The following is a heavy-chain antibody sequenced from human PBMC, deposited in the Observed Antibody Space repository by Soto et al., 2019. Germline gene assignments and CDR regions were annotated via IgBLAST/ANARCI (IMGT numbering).Heavy chain of an antibody. CDR3: AGGLRLGELSLKNGMDV. D-gene: IGHD3-16*02. J-gene: IGHJ6*02. CDR2: IIPIFGTA. Sequence: SVKLSCKASGGTFSSYAISWVRQAPGQGLEWMGGIIPIFGTANYAQKFQGRVTITADESTSTAYMELSSLRSEDTAVYYCAGGLRLGELSLKNGMDVWGQGTTVTVSS. V-gene: IGHV1-69*13. CDR1: GGTFSSYA.